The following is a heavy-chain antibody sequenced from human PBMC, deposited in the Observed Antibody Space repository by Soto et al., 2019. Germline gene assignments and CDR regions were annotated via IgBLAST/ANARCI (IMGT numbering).Heavy chain of an antibody. CDR1: GFTFSSYG. Sequence: GGSLRLSCAASGFTFSSYGMHWVRQAPGKGLEWVAVISYDGSNKYYADSVKGRFTISRDNSKNTLYLQMNSLRAEDTAVYYCAKFSGGPEILGSSVYYYYYGMDVWGQGTTVTVSS. D-gene: IGHD3-16*01. CDR2: ISYDGSNK. J-gene: IGHJ6*02. V-gene: IGHV3-30*18. CDR3: AKFSGGPEILGSSVYYYYYGMDV.